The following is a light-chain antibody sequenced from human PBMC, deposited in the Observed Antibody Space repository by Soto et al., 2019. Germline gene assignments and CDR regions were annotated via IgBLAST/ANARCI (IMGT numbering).Light chain of an antibody. CDR2: GAS. Sequence: EIVMTQSPATLSVSPGERATLSCMASQSVSSNLAWYQQKPGQAPRLLIYGASTRATGIPARFSGSGSGTEFTLTISSLQSEDFAVYYCQQYNNWPFPFGQGTRLEIK. CDR3: QQYNNWPFP. CDR1: QSVSSN. J-gene: IGKJ5*01. V-gene: IGKV3-15*01.